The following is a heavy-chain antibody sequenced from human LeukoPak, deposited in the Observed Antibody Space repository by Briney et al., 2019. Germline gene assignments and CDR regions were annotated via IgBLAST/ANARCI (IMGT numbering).Heavy chain of an antibody. V-gene: IGHV3-7*01. Sequence: GGSLRLSCAASGFTFSSYWMSWVRQAPGKGLEGVANIKQEGSEKYYVDSVKGRFTISRDNAKNSLYLQMNSMRAEDRAVYCCARHGVDPPMVDLFDYWGQGNLVTVPS. CDR2: IKQEGSEK. D-gene: IGHD5-18*01. J-gene: IGHJ4*02. CDR1: GFTFSSYW. CDR3: ARHGVDPPMVDLFDY.